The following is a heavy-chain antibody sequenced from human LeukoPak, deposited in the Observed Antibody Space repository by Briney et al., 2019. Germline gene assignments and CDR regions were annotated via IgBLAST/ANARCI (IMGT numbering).Heavy chain of an antibody. J-gene: IGHJ4*02. V-gene: IGHV3-30*18. CDR1: GFTFSSHG. CDR3: AKRADPSGSYFPHFDY. Sequence: GGSLRLSCAASGFTFSSHGMHWVRQAPGKGLEWVAVISFDGSHKYYADSVKGRFTISRDNSKDMVWLQMDSLRAEDTAVYYCAKRADPSGSYFPHFDYWGQGALVTVSS. CDR2: ISFDGSHK. D-gene: IGHD1-26*01.